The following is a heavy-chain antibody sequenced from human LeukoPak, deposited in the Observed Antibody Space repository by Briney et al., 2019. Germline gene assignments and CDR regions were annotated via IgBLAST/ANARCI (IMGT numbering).Heavy chain of an antibody. D-gene: IGHD6-19*01. J-gene: IGHJ4*02. CDR3: AREESSGWTGDYFDY. V-gene: IGHV3-48*01. CDR1: GFTFSSYS. Sequence: GGSLRLSCAASGFTFSSYSMNWVRQAPGKGLEWVSYISSSSSTIYYADSVKGRFTISRDNAKNSLYLQMNSLRAEDTAVYYCAREESSGWTGDYFDYWGQGTLVTVSS. CDR2: ISSSSSTI.